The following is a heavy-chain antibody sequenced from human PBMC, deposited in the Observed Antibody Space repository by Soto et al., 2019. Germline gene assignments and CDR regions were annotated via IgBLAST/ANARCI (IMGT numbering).Heavy chain of an antibody. Sequence: ASVKVSCKASGYTFSGYYMHWVRQAPGQGLEWMGWINPNSGGTNYAQKFQGWVTMTRDTSISTAYMELSRLRSDDTAVYYCARGSGTPLRYYYYGMAVWGQGPTVTVSS. CDR3: ARGSGTPLRYYYYGMAV. J-gene: IGHJ6*02. CDR2: INPNSGGT. D-gene: IGHD2-15*01. V-gene: IGHV1-2*04. CDR1: GYTFSGYY.